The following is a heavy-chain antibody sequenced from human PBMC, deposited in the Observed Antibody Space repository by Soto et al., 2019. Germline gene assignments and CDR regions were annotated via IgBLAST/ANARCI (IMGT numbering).Heavy chain of an antibody. Sequence: GGSLRLSCAASGFTFSSYWMSWVRQAPGKGLEWVANIKQDGSEKYYVDSVKGRFTISRDNAKNSLYLQMNSLRAEDTAVYYCASDYYDSSGYYFAWGQGTLVTVSS. V-gene: IGHV3-7*01. CDR1: GFTFSSYW. CDR2: IKQDGSEK. D-gene: IGHD3-22*01. J-gene: IGHJ4*02. CDR3: ASDYYDSSGYYFA.